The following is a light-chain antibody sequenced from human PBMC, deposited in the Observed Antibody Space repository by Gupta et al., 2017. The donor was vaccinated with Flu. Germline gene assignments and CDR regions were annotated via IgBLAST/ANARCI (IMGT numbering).Light chain of an antibody. V-gene: IGLV3-9*01. J-gene: IGLJ3*02. CDR1: NIGGNS. CDR2: RDS. Sequence: GQTYTSSWAGKNIGGNSEHGYQHTPGPAPVLVIFRDSNRPSGVSERFSGSNSGNTATLTTSRAQAGEEADYYCQVWDTSNAGGVFGGGTKLTVL. CDR3: QVWDTSNAGGV.